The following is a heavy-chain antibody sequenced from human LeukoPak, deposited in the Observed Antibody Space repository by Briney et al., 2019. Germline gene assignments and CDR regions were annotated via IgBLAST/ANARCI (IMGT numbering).Heavy chain of an antibody. Sequence: VASVKISCKASGGTFSSYAISWVRQAPGQGLEWMGGIIPIFGTANYAQKFQGRVTITADESTSTAYMELSSLRSEDTAVYYCARGAPYGGNSRGYLDYWGQGTLVTVSS. V-gene: IGHV1-69*01. D-gene: IGHD4-23*01. CDR2: IIPIFGTA. CDR1: GGTFSSYA. J-gene: IGHJ4*02. CDR3: ARGAPYGGNSRGYLDY.